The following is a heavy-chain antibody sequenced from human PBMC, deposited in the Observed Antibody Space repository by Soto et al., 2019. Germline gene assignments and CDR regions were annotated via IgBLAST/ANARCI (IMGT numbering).Heavy chain of an antibody. CDR1: GFSLDTWGVG. D-gene: IGHD2-21*01. J-gene: IGHJ4*02. V-gene: IGHV2-5*02. Sequence: QITLKESGPTLVRPTQTLTLTCTVSGFSLDTWGVGVGWIRQPPGKAPEWLALIYWDDDKRYSPSLKNRLTITKDTSKNQVVLTVTDMDPVDTVRYYCARALGSCGSYYFDHWGQGTVVTVSS. CDR3: ARALGSCGSYYFDH. CDR2: IYWDDDK.